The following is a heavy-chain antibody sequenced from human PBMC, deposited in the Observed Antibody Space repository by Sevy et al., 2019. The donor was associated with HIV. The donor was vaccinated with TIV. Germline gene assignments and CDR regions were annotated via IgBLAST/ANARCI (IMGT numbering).Heavy chain of an antibody. CDR2: ISAYNGNT. J-gene: IGHJ5*02. CDR1: GYTFTSYG. Sequence: ASVKVSCKASGYTFTSYGISWVRQAPGQGLEWMGWISAYNGNTNYAQKLQGRVTMTTDTSTSTAYMELRSLRSDDTAGDYCARGEGLAYCGGDCLNWFDPWGQGTLVTVSS. CDR3: ARGEGLAYCGGDCLNWFDP. D-gene: IGHD2-21*02. V-gene: IGHV1-18*01.